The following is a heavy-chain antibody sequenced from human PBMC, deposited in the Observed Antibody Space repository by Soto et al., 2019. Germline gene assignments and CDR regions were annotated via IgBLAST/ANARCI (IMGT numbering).Heavy chain of an antibody. CDR2: INYSGSS. CDR1: GASFNAYY. D-gene: IGHD5-18*01. CDR3: ARDANGYKYGSYFDY. Sequence: SETLSLTCAVSGASFNAYYWSWIRQAPGKGLEWIGEINYSGSSNYNPSLKSRVAMSADRSNNQFSLKVNSVTAADTAIYYCARDANGYKYGSYFDYWGQGALVTVSS. V-gene: IGHV4-34*01. J-gene: IGHJ4*02.